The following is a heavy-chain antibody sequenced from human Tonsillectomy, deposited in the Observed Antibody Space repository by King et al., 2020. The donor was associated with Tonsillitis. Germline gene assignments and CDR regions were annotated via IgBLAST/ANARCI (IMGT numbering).Heavy chain of an antibody. CDR2: IKQDGSEK. Sequence: VQLVESGGGLVQPGGSLRISCAASGFTLSSYWMSWVRQAPGKGLEWVANIKQDGSEKYYADSVKGRFTISRDNAKNSLDLQMNSLRAEDTAVYYCARDLGDFWSGFYRDYWGQGTLVTVSS. V-gene: IGHV3-7*01. J-gene: IGHJ4*02. CDR1: GFTLSSYW. D-gene: IGHD3-3*01. CDR3: ARDLGDFWSGFYRDY.